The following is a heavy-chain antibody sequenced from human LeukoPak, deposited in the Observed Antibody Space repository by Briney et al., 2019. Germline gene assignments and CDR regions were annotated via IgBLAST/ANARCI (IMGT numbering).Heavy chain of an antibody. Sequence: GGSLRLSCAASGFTFRSYWMSWVRQAPGKGLEWVANIKPDGSEKRYVASVKGRFAISRDNAKNSLYLQMNSLRVEDTAVYYCLRDYGGSWGQGTLVTVSS. CDR2: IKPDGSEK. V-gene: IGHV3-7*01. CDR1: GFTFRSYW. D-gene: IGHD3-10*01. CDR3: LRDYGGS. J-gene: IGHJ4*02.